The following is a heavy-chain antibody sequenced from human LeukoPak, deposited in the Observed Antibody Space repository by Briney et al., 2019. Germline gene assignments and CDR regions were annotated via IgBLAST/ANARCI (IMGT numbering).Heavy chain of an antibody. D-gene: IGHD5-24*01. V-gene: IGHV3-23*01. J-gene: IGHJ4*02. CDR3: ARDLRAFRDGYKNPNFYLDY. Sequence: GGSLRLSCAASGFTFSSYAMSWVRQAPGKGLEWVSVISDNGDTTYYADSVKGRFTISRDNSKNTLYLQMNSLRAEDTAVFYCARDLRAFRDGYKNPNFYLDYWGQGTLVTVSS. CDR1: GFTFSSYA. CDR2: ISDNGDTT.